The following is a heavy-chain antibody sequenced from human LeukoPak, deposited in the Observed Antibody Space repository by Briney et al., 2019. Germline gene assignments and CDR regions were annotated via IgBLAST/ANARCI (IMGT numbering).Heavy chain of an antibody. J-gene: IGHJ4*02. V-gene: IGHV3-30*04. CDR2: ISYDGSNK. Sequence: GGSLRLSCAASGFTFSSYAMHWVRQAPGKGLEWVAVISYDGSNKYYADSVKGRFTISRDNSKNTLYLQMNSLRAEDTAVYYCAKDSESDYGDYVPYYFDYWGQGTLVTVSS. D-gene: IGHD4-17*01. CDR3: AKDSESDYGDYVPYYFDY. CDR1: GFTFSSYA.